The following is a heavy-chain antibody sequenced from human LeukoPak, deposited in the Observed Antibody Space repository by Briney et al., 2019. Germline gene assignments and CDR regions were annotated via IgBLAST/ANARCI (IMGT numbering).Heavy chain of an antibody. CDR1: GFTFSSYG. V-gene: IGHV3-23*01. J-gene: IGHJ6*03. CDR2: MSGSGGIT. CDR3: AKEGSSSFYYYYYMDV. Sequence: GGSLRLSCAASGFTFSSYGMSWVRQAPGKGLEWVSAMSGSGGITYYADSVKGRFTISRDNSKNTLYLQMNSLRAEDTAVYYCAKEGSSSFYYYYYMDVWGKGTTVTVSS. D-gene: IGHD6-6*01.